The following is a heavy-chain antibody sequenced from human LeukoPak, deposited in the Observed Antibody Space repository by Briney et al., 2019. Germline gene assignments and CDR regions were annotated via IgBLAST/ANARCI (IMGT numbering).Heavy chain of an antibody. D-gene: IGHD3-22*01. CDR2: ISGSGGGT. CDR3: AKRGVVIRVILVGFHKEAYYFDS. CDR1: GITLSNYG. J-gene: IGHJ4*02. Sequence: PGGSLRLSCAVSGITLSNYGMSWVRQAPGKELEWVAGISGSGGGTNYADSVKGRFTISRDNSKNTLYLQMNSLRAEDTAVYFCAKRGVVIRVILVGFHKEAYYFDSWGQGALVTVSS. V-gene: IGHV3-23*01.